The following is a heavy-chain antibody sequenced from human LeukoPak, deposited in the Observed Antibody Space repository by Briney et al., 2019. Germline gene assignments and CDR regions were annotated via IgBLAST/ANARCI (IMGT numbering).Heavy chain of an antibody. CDR1: GFTFSSYG. D-gene: IGHD6-19*01. CDR3: AKDLQAFGWYEETDYYYGMDV. V-gene: IGHV3-30*18. CDR2: ISYDGSNK. Sequence: PGGSLRLSCAASGFTFSSYGMHWVRQAPGKGLEWVAVISYDGSNKYYADSVKGRFTISRDNSKNTLYLQMNSLRAEDTAVYYCAKDLQAFGWYEETDYYYGMDVWGQGTTVTVSS. J-gene: IGHJ6*02.